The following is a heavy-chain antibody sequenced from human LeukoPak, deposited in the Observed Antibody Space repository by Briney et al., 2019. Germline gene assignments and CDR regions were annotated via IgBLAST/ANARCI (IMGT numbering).Heavy chain of an antibody. CDR3: ARTGIAAAGHDY. J-gene: IGHJ4*02. D-gene: IGHD6-13*01. Sequence: GGSLRLSCAASGFTFSSYGMHWVRQAPGKGLEWVAVISYDGSNKYYADSVKGRFTISRDNSKNTLYLQMNSLRAEDTAVYYCARTGIAAAGHDYWGQGTLVTVSS. V-gene: IGHV3-30*03. CDR2: ISYDGSNK. CDR1: GFTFSSYG.